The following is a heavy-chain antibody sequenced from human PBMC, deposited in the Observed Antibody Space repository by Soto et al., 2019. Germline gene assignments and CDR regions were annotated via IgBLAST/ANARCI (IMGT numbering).Heavy chain of an antibody. CDR3: ARGGPQWLVLGAFDI. CDR1: GFTFSSYW. Sequence: EVQLVESGGGLVQPGGSLRLCCAASGFTFSSYWMHWVRQAPGKGLVWVSRINSDGSSTSYADSVKGRFTISRDNAKNTLYLQMNSLRAEDTAVYYCARGGPQWLVLGAFDIWGQGTMVTVSS. J-gene: IGHJ3*02. V-gene: IGHV3-74*01. CDR2: INSDGSST. D-gene: IGHD6-19*01.